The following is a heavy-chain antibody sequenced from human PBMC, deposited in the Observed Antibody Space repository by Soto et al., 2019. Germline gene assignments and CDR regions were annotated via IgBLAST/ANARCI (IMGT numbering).Heavy chain of an antibody. V-gene: IGHV4-61*01. Sequence: SETLSLTCTVSGGSVSSGNYYWSWIRQPPGKGLEWIGYLYDSGSTDYNPSLKSRVTISVDTSKNQFSLKLSSVTAADTAVYYCARNVKGLVWRYYSGMDVWGQGTTVTVSS. CDR2: LYDSGST. CDR3: ARNVKGLVWRYYSGMDV. D-gene: IGHD3-16*01. J-gene: IGHJ6*02. CDR1: GGSVSSGNYY.